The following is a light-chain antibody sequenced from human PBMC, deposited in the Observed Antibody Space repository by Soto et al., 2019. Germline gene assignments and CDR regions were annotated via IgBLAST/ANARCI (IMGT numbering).Light chain of an antibody. CDR1: QDISNH. J-gene: IGKJ1*01. V-gene: IGKV1-17*03. CDR2: VAS. Sequence: DIQMTQSPSAMSASVGDRVTITCRASQDISNHVAWFQQKPGKVPKRLIYVASSLQSGVPSRFSGSGSGTEFTLTISSLQPEDFATYYCLQHNSYPRTFRQGTKVEIK. CDR3: LQHNSYPRT.